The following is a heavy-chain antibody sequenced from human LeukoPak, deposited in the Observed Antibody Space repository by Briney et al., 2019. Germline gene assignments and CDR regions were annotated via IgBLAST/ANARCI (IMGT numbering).Heavy chain of an antibody. Sequence: SETLSLTCTVSGASVSSGDYHWSWVRQAPGKGLEWIGHNGDPSYNPSLKSRVVISIDTSRNQFSLRLNSVTAADTATYFCVTYYVNGGGRGHWGPGALVTVSS. CDR1: GASVSSGDYH. D-gene: IGHD3-16*01. CDR3: VTYYVNGGGRGH. J-gene: IGHJ4*02. CDR2: HNGDP. V-gene: IGHV4-61*08.